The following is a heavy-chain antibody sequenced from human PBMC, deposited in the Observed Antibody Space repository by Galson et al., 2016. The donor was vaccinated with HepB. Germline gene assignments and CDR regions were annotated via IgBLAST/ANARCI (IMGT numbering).Heavy chain of an antibody. V-gene: IGHV3-23*01. D-gene: IGHD3-10*01. CDR1: GLIVSSYG. CDR3: AKDILTNRGAPADY. Sequence: YLRLSCAASGLIVSSYGMSWVRQAPGTALEWVSGISASGSRTQYSDSVKGRFTISRDTSKNTLYLQMNSLRAEDTAVYYCAKDILTNRGAPADYGGQGTLVTVSA. J-gene: IGHJ4*02. CDR2: ISASGSRT.